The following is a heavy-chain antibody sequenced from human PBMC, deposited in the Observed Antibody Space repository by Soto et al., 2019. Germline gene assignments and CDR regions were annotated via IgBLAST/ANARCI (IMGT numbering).Heavy chain of an antibody. CDR2: IYFTGST. CDR3: ARGGSWFDP. J-gene: IGHJ5*02. V-gene: IGHV4-59*02. CDR1: SGSASAHS. Sequence: PSETLSLTCTVSSGSASAHSWSWIRQSPGKGLEWIAYIYFTGSTNYNPSLKSRVTISIDTSTNQFSLKLTSVTAADTAVYYCARGGSWFDPWGQGTLVTVSS.